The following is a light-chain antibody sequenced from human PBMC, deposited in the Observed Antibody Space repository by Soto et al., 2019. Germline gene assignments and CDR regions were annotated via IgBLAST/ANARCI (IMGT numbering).Light chain of an antibody. CDR3: NSYAGNNWV. V-gene: IGLV2-8*01. J-gene: IGLJ3*02. CDR1: SSDVGGYNY. CDR2: EVS. Sequence: QSALTQPPSASGSPGQSVAISCTGTSSDVGGYNYVSWYQHHPGKAPKLMIYEVSKRTSGVPDRFSGSKSGNTASLTVSGLQAEDEADYYCNSYAGNNWVFGGGTKLTVL.